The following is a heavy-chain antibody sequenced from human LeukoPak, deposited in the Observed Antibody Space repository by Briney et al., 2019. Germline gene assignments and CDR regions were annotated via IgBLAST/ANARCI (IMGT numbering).Heavy chain of an antibody. D-gene: IGHD2-8*01. V-gene: IGHV4-59*01. CDR3: ARDLGKSLPAVMAWAY. J-gene: IGHJ4*02. CDR1: GGSLTGYF. Sequence: PSETLSLTCAVSGGSLTGYFWTWIRQPPGKGLEWIGHFYYSGATYYNPSLESRVSISIDTSKTEFSLELNSVTGADTAVYYCARDLGKSLPAVMAWAYWGQGTLVTVSS. CDR2: FYYSGAT.